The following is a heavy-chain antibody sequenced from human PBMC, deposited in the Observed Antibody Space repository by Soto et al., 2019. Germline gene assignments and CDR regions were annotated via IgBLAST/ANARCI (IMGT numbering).Heavy chain of an antibody. CDR3: ARAGAAPYYYYGMDV. D-gene: IGHD2-15*01. Sequence: QVQLVQSGAEVRKPGASVKVSCKASGYTFSTSGMSWLRQAPGQGLEWMGWISTYNGDTNDAPKFQDRVTMTSDTSTRTVYMELRRLRSDDTAVYYCARAGAAPYYYYGMDVWGQGTRVTVSS. CDR2: ISTYNGDT. CDR1: GYTFSTSG. J-gene: IGHJ6*02. V-gene: IGHV1-18*01.